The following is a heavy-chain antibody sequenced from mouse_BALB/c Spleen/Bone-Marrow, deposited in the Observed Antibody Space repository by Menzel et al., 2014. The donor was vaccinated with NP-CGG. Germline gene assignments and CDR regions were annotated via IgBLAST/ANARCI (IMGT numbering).Heavy chain of an antibody. V-gene: IGHV14-3*02. Sequence: VHVKQSGAELVKPGASVKLSCTASGFNIKDTYMHWVQQRPEQGLEWIGRIDPANGNTKYDPKFQGKATITADTSSNTAYLQLSSLTSEDTAVYYCARWGITSGFAYWGQGTLVTVSA. CDR2: IDPANGNT. CDR1: GFNIKDTY. D-gene: IGHD2-4*01. J-gene: IGHJ3*01. CDR3: ARWGITSGFAY.